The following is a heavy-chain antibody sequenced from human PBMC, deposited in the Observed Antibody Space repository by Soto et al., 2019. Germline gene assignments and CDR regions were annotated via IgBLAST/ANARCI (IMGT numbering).Heavy chain of an antibody. V-gene: IGHV3-23*01. CDR3: ASTAFYDSSGYYGYFDY. J-gene: IGHJ4*02. D-gene: IGHD3-22*01. CDR1: GFTFSSYA. CDR2: ISGSGGST. Sequence: GGSLRLSCAASGFTFSSYAMSWVRQAPGKGLEWVSAISGSGGSTYYADSVKGRFTISRDNSKNTLYLQMNSLRAEDTAVYYCASTAFYDSSGYYGYFDYWGQGTLVTVSS.